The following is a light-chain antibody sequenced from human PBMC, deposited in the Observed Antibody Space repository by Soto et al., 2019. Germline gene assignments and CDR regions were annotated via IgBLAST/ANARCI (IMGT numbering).Light chain of an antibody. CDR3: QQFNKFPGT. J-gene: IGKJ2*01. Sequence: IQLTQSPSSLSASVGDRVTITCRASQDISSALAWYQQRPGKPPKLLISDASSLEGGVPSRFSGSGSETDFTLTISGLQPDDFASYYCQQFNKFPGTFGQGTKLEIK. CDR2: DAS. V-gene: IGKV1D-13*01. CDR1: QDISSA.